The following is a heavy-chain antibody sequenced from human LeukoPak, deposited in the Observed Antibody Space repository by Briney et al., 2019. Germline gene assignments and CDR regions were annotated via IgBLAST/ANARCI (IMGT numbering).Heavy chain of an antibody. J-gene: IGHJ4*02. D-gene: IGHD5-12*01. CDR2: IIPIFGTA. CDR3: ARGGRGYSGYGPDY. V-gene: IGHV1-69*13. CDR1: GGTFSSYA. Sequence: ASVKVSCKASGGTFSSYAISWVRQAPGQGLGWMGGIIPIFGTANYAQKFQGRVTITADESTSTAYMELSSLRSEDTAVYYCARGGRGYSGYGPDYWGQGTLVTVSS.